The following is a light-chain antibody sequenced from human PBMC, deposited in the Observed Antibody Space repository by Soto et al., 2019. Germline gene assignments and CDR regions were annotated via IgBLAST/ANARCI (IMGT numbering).Light chain of an antibody. CDR2: SNK. CDR1: SSNIGSNT. Sequence: QSVLTQSPSASGTPGQRVSISCSGGSSNIGSNTVNWYQQLPGTAPKLLIYSNKQRPSGVPDRFSGSKSGTSASLAVSGLQSEDEAVYYCAAWDDSLSGVVFGGGTKLTVL. J-gene: IGLJ3*02. V-gene: IGLV1-44*01. CDR3: AAWDDSLSGVV.